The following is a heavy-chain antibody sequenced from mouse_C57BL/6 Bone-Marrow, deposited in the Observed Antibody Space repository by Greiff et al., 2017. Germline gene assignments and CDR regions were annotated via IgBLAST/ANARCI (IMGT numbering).Heavy chain of an antibody. CDR2: IYPGGGYT. J-gene: IGHJ1*03. V-gene: IGHV1-63*01. CDR3: ARSPDGDWYFDV. CDR1: GYTFTNYW. Sequence: LQESGAELVRPGTSVKMSCKASGYTFTNYWIGWAKQRPGHGLEWIGDIYPGGGYTNYNEKFKGKATLTADKSSSTAYMQFSSLTSEDSAIYYCARSPDGDWYFDVWGTGTTVTVSS.